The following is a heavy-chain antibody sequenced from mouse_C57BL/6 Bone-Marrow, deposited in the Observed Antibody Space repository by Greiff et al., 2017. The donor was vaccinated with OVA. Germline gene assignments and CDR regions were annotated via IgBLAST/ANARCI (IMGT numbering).Heavy chain of an antibody. D-gene: IGHD2-14*01. CDR1: GFTFSSYG. J-gene: IGHJ3*01. Sequence: VQLKESGGDLVKPGGSLKLSCAASGFTFSSYGMSWVRQTPDKRLEWVATISSGGSYTYYPDSVKGRFTISRDNAKNTLYLQMSSLKSEDTAMYYCARVYRRGFAYWGQGTLVTVSA. CDR3: ARVYRRGFAY. CDR2: ISSGGSYT. V-gene: IGHV5-6*01.